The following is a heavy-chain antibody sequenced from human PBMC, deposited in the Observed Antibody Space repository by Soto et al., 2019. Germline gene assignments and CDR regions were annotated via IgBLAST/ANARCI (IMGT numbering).Heavy chain of an antibody. CDR1: GFTFSSYA. Sequence: EVQLLESGGGLVQPGGSLRLSCAASGFTFSSYAMSWVRQAPGKGLEWVSGISGSGGSTYYADSVKGRFTISRDNSKNTLYLQMNSLRAEDTAVYYCAKGRRYDSSGYRAKTYYFDYWGQGTLVTVSS. V-gene: IGHV3-23*01. J-gene: IGHJ4*02. CDR3: AKGRRYDSSGYRAKTYYFDY. CDR2: ISGSGGST. D-gene: IGHD3-22*01.